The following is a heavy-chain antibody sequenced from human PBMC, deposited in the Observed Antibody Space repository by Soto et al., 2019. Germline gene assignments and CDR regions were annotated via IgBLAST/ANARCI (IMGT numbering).Heavy chain of an antibody. V-gene: IGHV4-61*01. D-gene: IGHD3-9*01. J-gene: IGHJ5*02. Sequence: SETLSLTCTVSGGSVSSGSYYWSWIRQPPGKGLEWIGYIYYSGSTNYNPSLKSRVTISVDTSKNQFSLKLSSVTAADTAVYYCARAIYYDILTGYFGRWFDPWGQGTLVTVS. CDR3: ARAIYYDILTGYFGRWFDP. CDR2: IYYSGST. CDR1: GGSVSSGSYY.